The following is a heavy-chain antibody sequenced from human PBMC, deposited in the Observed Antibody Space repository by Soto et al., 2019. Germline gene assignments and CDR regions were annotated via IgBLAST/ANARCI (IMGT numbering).Heavy chain of an antibody. CDR2: IYYSGST. J-gene: IGHJ4*02. Sequence: PSETLSLTCTVSGGSISSYYWGWIRQPPGKGLEWIGSIYYSGSTYYNPSLKSRVTISVDTSKNQFSLKLSSVTAADTAVYYCARLVPPTVAYDYWGQGTLVTVSS. CDR1: GGSISSYY. CDR3: ARLVPPTVAYDY. V-gene: IGHV4-39*01. D-gene: IGHD4-17*01.